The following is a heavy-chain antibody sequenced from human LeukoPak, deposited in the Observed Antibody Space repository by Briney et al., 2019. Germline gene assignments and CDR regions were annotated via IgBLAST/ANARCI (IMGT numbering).Heavy chain of an antibody. CDR1: GASISSSNW. Sequence: SGTLSLTCAVSGASISSSNWWSWVRQPPGKGLEWIGEIYHSGTTNYNPSLKSRVTISLDTSKNQFSLRLSSVTAADTAVYYFARAFGGNSQYFQHWGQGTLVTVPS. J-gene: IGHJ1*01. CDR3: ARAFGGNSQYFQH. CDR2: IYHSGTT. V-gene: IGHV4-4*02. D-gene: IGHD4-23*01.